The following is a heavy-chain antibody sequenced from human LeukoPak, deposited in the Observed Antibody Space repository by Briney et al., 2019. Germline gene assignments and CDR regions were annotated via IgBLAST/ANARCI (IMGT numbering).Heavy chain of an antibody. Sequence: GESLRLSCVASGFTFSSHAMPWVRQAPGEGLEWVSPICGRGGSTYYADSVKRRFTISRDNSKNTLYLQMNSLRAEDTALYYCARDPGVIAFHYFDFWGQGTLVTVSS. J-gene: IGHJ4*02. CDR3: ARDPGVIAFHYFDF. D-gene: IGHD2-21*01. CDR1: GFTFSSHA. V-gene: IGHV3-23*01. CDR2: ICGRGGST.